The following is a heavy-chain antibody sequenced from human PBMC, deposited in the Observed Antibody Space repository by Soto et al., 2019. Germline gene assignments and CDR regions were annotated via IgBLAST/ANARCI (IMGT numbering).Heavy chain of an antibody. CDR3: ARSLLDHLAY. CDR2: IDPSDSDI. Sequence: PGESLKISCKGSGYRFASYRIAWVRQMPGKGLEWMGIIDPSDSDIRYSPSFQGQVTISADKSISTAYLQWSSLKASDTAIYYCARSLLDHLAYWGHGTLVTVSS. J-gene: IGHJ1*01. V-gene: IGHV5-51*01. CDR1: GYRFASYR.